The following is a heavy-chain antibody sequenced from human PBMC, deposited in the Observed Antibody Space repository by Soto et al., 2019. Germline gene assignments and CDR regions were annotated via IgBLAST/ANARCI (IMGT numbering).Heavy chain of an antibody. CDR2: IIPIFGTA. CDR1: GGTFSSYA. D-gene: IGHD3-22*01. Sequence: QVQLVQSGAEVKNPGSSVKVSCKASGGTFSSYAISWVRQAPGQGLEWMGGIIPIFGTANYAQKFQGRVTITADESKSTAYMELSSLRSEDTAVYYCARGAYYYDSSGYYDAFDIWGQGTMVTVSS. V-gene: IGHV1-69*01. J-gene: IGHJ3*02. CDR3: ARGAYYYDSSGYYDAFDI.